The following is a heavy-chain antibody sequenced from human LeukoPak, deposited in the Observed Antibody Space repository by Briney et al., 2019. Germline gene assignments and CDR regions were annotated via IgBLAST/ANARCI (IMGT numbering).Heavy chain of an antibody. CDR1: GFTFSSYA. CDR2: IKQDGSEK. J-gene: IGHJ4*02. Sequence: GSLLLSCAASGFTFSSYAMSWVRQAPGKGLEWVANIKQDGSEKYYVDSVKGRFTISRDNAKNSLYLQMNSLRAEDTAVYYCARLIASPITLGGVIVIPGEYYFDYWGQGTLVTVSS. D-gene: IGHD3-16*02. V-gene: IGHV3-7*01. CDR3: ARLIASPITLGGVIVIPGEYYFDY.